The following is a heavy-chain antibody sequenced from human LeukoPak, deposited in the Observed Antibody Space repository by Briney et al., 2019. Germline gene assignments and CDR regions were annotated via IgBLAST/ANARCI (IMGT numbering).Heavy chain of an antibody. Sequence: PSETLSLTCTASGGSISSGSYYWSWIRQPPGKGLEWIGYIYYSGSTYYNPSLKSRVTISVDTSKNQFSLKLSSVTAADTAVYYCARDIGPTYFDYWGQGTLVTVSS. J-gene: IGHJ4*02. CDR1: GGSISSGSYY. CDR2: IYYSGST. V-gene: IGHV4-30-4*01. CDR3: ARDIGPTYFDY. D-gene: IGHD3-16*01.